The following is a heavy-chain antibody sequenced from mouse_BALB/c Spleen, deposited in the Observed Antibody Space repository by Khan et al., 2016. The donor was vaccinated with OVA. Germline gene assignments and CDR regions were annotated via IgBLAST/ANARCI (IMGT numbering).Heavy chain of an antibody. CDR3: ARGNYYGSSSWFGY. V-gene: IGHV1-9*01. J-gene: IGHJ3*01. Sequence: QEQLKQSGAELMKPGASVKISCKATGYTFSSYWIEWVKQRPGHGLEWIGEILPGSGRNNYNEKFKGKATFTADTSSNTAYMQLSNLTSDDSAVYYCARGNYYGSSSWFGYWGQGTLVTVSA. CDR2: ILPGSGRN. D-gene: IGHD1-1*01. CDR1: GYTFSSYW.